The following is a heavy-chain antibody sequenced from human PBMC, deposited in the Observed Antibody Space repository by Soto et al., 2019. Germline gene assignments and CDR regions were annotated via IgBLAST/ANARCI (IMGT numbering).Heavy chain of an antibody. CDR2: IITAFGTT. D-gene: IGHD5-18*01. V-gene: IGHV1-69*01. CDR3: TRSYGYTFGGSLDN. J-gene: IGHJ4*02. CDR1: GDTFNSYV. Sequence: QVQLVQSGPEVKKPGSSVKVSCKASGDTFNSYVITWVRQAPGQGLEWLGGIITAFGTTSYAQNFQDRLTITADAAATTDHMELSSPTSDDTAMYYCTRSYGYTFGGSLDNWGQGTLVTVSS.